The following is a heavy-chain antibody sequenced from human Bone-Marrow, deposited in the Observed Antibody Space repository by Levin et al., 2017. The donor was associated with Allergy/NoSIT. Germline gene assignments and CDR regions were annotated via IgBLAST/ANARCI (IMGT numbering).Heavy chain of an antibody. V-gene: IGHV4-59*01. D-gene: IGHD2/OR15-2a*01. CDR2: FYFSGGT. J-gene: IGHJ3*02. CDR3: ARSREDYFQLEAGAFDI. CDR1: GASIGSYY. Sequence: SQTLSLTCTVSGASIGSYYWNWIRQPPGKGLEWIGHFYFSGGTNYNPSLKSRVTISVDTSKSRVSLKLTSVTAADTAVYYCARSREDYFQLEAGAFDIWGQGTMVTVSS.